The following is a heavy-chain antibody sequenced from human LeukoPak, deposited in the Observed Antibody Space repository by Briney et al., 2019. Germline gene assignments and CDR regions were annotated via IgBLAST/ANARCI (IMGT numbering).Heavy chain of an antibody. CDR1: GGSISGYY. CDR3: AREVAYSSGWYRFFDS. V-gene: IGHV4-59*12. Sequence: SETLSLTCTVSGGSISGYYWSWIRQPPGKGLEWIGFVYFSGSTNYTPSFKSPVTISVDTSKKQFSLKLSSVTAADTAVYYCAREVAYSSGWYRFFDSWGQGTLVTVSS. D-gene: IGHD6-19*01. J-gene: IGHJ4*02. CDR2: VYFSGST.